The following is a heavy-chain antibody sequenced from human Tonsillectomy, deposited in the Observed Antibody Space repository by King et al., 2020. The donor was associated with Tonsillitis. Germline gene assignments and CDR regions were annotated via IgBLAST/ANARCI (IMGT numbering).Heavy chain of an antibody. D-gene: IGHD2-15*01. CDR2: IGGGGSSI. CDR3: ARCLYGRGGRCDFYYGMDV. J-gene: IGHJ6*01. Sequence: VQLVESGGGLVKPGGSLRLSCAASGFTFSDYYMAWIRQAPGKGLEWVSYIGGGGSSIYYADSVKGRFTISRNNAKNSLFLQMHSLRAEDTVVYYCARCLYGRGGRCDFYYGMDVWGQGTTVTVSS. V-gene: IGHV3-11*01. CDR1: GFTFSDYY.